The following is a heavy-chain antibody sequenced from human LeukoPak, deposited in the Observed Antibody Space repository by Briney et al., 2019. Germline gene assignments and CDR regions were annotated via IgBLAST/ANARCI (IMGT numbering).Heavy chain of an antibody. Sequence: SGGSLRLSCAASGFTFSTYPMNWVRRAQGKGLEWVSTISGSGGSTYYADSVKGRFTISRDNSKNTLYLQMNSLRAEDTAIYYCAKERPQTTSFDYWGQGTLVTVSS. D-gene: IGHD2/OR15-2a*01. CDR3: AKERPQTTSFDY. V-gene: IGHV3-23*01. CDR2: ISGSGGST. J-gene: IGHJ4*02. CDR1: GFTFSTYP.